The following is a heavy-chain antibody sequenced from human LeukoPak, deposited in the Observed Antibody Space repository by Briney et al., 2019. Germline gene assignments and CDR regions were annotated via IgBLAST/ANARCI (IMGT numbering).Heavy chain of an antibody. J-gene: IGHJ4*02. D-gene: IGHD3-10*01. CDR2: IDPSDSYT. CDR3: ARAFFGGTNAGVGY. V-gene: IGHV5-10-1*01. CDR1: GYSFISYW. Sequence: GESLKISCKASGYSFISYWISWVRQMPGRGLDGRGRIDPSDSYTNYSPSFQGHATISAEKSISTAYLQWSSLKASDTAMYYCARAFFGGTNAGVGYWGQGTLVTVSS.